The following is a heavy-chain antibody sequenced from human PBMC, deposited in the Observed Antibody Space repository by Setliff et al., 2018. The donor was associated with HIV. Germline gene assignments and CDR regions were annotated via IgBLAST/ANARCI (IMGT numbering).Heavy chain of an antibody. CDR1: GYTFTDYY. Sequence: ASVKVSCKASGYTFTDYYIHWVRQAPGQGLEWMGRINPKSGGTNYVQKFQGRVTMTRDTSINTAYLELCRLRSDDTAVYYCAKDRTGTGTTLHVWGKGTTVTVSS. V-gene: IGHV1-2*06. J-gene: IGHJ6*04. D-gene: IGHD1-7*01. CDR2: INPKSGGT. CDR3: AKDRTGTGTTLHV.